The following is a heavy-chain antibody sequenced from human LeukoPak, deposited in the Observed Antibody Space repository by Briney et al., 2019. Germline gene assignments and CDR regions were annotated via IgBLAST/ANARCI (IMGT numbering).Heavy chain of an antibody. CDR1: GGTFSSYA. J-gene: IGHJ6*02. Sequence: SVKVSCKASGGTFSSYAISWVRQAPGQGLEWMGGIIPIFGTASYAQKFQGRVTITADESTSTAYMELGSLRSEDTAVYYCARDQGSGGTMVRGVDYYYYGMDVWGQGTTVTVSS. CDR2: IIPIFGTA. V-gene: IGHV1-69*13. D-gene: IGHD3-10*01. CDR3: ARDQGSGGTMVRGVDYYYYGMDV.